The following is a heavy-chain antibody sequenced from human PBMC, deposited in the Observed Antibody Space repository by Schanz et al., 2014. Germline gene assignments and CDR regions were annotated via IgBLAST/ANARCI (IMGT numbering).Heavy chain of an antibody. CDR1: GFSFSNYS. CDR2: ISYDGSQK. Sequence: VQLVESGGGLVKPGGSLRLSCAASGFSFSNYSMNWVRQAPGKGLEWVAVISYDGSQKDYADSVKGRFTISRDNSKNTLYLQVNTLRAEDTAVYYCAKHVRSLAGNDYWGQGTLVTVSS. V-gene: IGHV3-30*18. CDR3: AKHVRSLAGNDY. D-gene: IGHD6-19*01. J-gene: IGHJ4*02.